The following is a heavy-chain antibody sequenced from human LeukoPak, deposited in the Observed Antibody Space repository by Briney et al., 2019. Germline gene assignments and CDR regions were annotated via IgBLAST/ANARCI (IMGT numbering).Heavy chain of an antibody. D-gene: IGHD7-27*01. V-gene: IGHV4-59*08. CDR3: ARMALGPYYFDY. CDR1: GGSISSYY. CDR2: IYYSGST. J-gene: IGHJ4*02. Sequence: PSETLSLTCTVSGGSISSYYWSWIRQPPGKGLEWIGYIYYSGSTNYNPSLKSRVTISVDTSKNQFSLKLSSVTAADTAVYYCARMALGPYYFDYWGQGTLVTVSS.